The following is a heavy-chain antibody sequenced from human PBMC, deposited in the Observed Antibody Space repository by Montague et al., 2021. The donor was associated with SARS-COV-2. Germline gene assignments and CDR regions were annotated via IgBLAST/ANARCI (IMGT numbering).Heavy chain of an antibody. CDR1: GFTFSSYS. J-gene: IGHJ4*02. D-gene: IGHD2-21*01. CDR2: ISSSSSSI. Sequence: SLRLSCAASGFTFSSYSMNWVRQAPGKGLEWVSSISSSSSSIYYADSVKGRFTISRDNAKNSLYLQMNSLRAEDTAVYYCARGFRGGYSTFDYWGQGTLVTVSS. CDR3: ARGFRGGYSTFDY. V-gene: IGHV3-21*01.